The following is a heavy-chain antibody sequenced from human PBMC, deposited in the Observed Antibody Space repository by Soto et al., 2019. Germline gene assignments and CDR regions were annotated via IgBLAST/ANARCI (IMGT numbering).Heavy chain of an antibody. CDR3: AKVIAAAGTDSYYYGMDV. CDR1: GFTFSSYG. CDR2: ISYDGSNK. D-gene: IGHD6-13*01. Sequence: GGSLRLSCAASGFTFSSYGMHWVRQAPGKGLEWVAVISYDGSNKYYADSVKGRFTISRDNSKNTLYLQMNSLRAEDTAVYYCAKVIAAAGTDSYYYGMDVWGQGTTVTVSS. J-gene: IGHJ6*02. V-gene: IGHV3-30*18.